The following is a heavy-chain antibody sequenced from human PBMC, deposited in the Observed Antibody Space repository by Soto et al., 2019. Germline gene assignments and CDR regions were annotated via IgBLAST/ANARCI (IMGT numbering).Heavy chain of an antibody. CDR2: IGTYNGYT. Sequence: SVEVSCKASCYTFTTYGITWVRQAPGQGLEWMGWIGTYNGYTNYAQKFQGRVTMTTDKSTTTAYMELRSLRPDDTAAYYCASDRQSDYWGQGALVTVYS. CDR3: ASDRQSDY. V-gene: IGHV1-18*01. J-gene: IGHJ4*02. CDR1: CYTFTTYG.